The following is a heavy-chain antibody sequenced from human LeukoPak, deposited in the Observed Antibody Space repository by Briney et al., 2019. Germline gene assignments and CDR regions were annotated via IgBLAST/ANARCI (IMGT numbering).Heavy chain of an antibody. J-gene: IGHJ4*02. V-gene: IGHV3-30*04. CDR2: ISYDGSNK. CDR1: GYTFTGYY. D-gene: IGHD3-22*01. CDR3: ARNYYYDSSGYPDY. Sequence: SCKASGYTFTGYYMHWVRQAPGKGLEWVAVISYDGSNKYYADSVKGRFTISRDNSKNTLYLQMNSLRAEDTAVYYCARNYYYDSSGYPDYWGQGTLVTVSS.